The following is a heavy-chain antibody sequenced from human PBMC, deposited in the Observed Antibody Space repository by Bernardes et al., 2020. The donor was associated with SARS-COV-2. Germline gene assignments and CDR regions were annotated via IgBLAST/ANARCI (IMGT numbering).Heavy chain of an antibody. CDR2: IYYSGST. CDR1: GVSISSSSYH. D-gene: IGHD5-12*01. V-gene: IGHV4-39*01. J-gene: IGHJ5*02. Sequence: SETLSLTCTVSGVSISSSSYHWAWIRQPPGKGLEWIGSIYYSGSTYFNPSLKSRVTMSVDTSKNQFSLRLSSVTAADTAVFYCARNIGTRFDPWGQGTLVTVSS. CDR3: ARNIGTRFDP.